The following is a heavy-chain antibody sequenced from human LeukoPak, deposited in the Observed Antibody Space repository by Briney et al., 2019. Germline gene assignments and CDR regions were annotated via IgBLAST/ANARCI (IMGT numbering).Heavy chain of an antibody. CDR2: IWYGGSNK. CDR3: AREALSIAARPGSDY. J-gene: IGHJ4*02. Sequence: GRSLRLSCAASGFTFSSYGMHWVRQAPGKGLEWVAVIWYGGSNKYYADSVKGRFTISRDNSKNTLYLQMNSLRAEDTAVYYCAREALSIAARPGSDYWGQGTLVTVSS. V-gene: IGHV3-33*01. D-gene: IGHD6-6*01. CDR1: GFTFSSYG.